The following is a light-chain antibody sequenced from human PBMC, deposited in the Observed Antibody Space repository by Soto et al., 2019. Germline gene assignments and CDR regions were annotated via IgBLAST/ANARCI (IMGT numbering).Light chain of an antibody. V-gene: IGKV3D-20*01. CDR3: QQYGSSSIT. Sequence: EVVLTQSPATMSLYPGEGATLSCGASQSVSTYLAWYQQKPGKAPRLLIFEASKRATGIPDRLSGSGSGTDFTLTISRLEPEDFAVYYCQQYGSSSITFGHGTRLEIK. CDR2: EAS. J-gene: IGKJ5*01. CDR1: QSVSTY.